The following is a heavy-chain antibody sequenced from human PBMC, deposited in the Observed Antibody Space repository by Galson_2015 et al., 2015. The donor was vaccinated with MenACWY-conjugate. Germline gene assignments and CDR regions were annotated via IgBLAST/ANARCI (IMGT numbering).Heavy chain of an antibody. V-gene: IGHV3-64D*06. CDR2: ISSNGGST. CDR1: GFTFSSYA. CDR3: VKGATDYGGNQEYFQH. J-gene: IGHJ1*01. D-gene: IGHD4-23*01. Sequence: SLRLSCAASGFTFSSYAMHWVRQAPGKGLEYVSAISSNGGSTYYADSVKGRFTISRDNSKNTLYLQMSSLRAEDTAVYYCVKGATDYGGNQEYFQHWGQGTLVTVSS.